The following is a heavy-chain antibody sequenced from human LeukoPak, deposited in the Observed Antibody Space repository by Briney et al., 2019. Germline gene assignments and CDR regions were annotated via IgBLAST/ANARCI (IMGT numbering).Heavy chain of an antibody. CDR1: GFTFSSYS. V-gene: IGHV3-21*01. D-gene: IGHD3-16*02. CDR2: ISSSSSYI. CDR3: ARVAGGMGELSFLGRSYFDY. Sequence: AGGSLRLSCAASGFTFSSYSMNWVRQAPGKGLEWVSSISSSSSYIYYADSVKGRFTISRDNAKNSLYLQMNSLRAEDTAVYYCARVAGGMGELSFLGRSYFDYWGQGTLVTVSS. J-gene: IGHJ4*02.